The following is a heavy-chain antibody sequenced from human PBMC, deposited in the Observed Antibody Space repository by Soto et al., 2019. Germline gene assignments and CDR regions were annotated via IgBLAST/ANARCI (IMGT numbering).Heavy chain of an antibody. J-gene: IGHJ4*02. D-gene: IGHD2-8*01. V-gene: IGHV3-23*01. CDR1: GFTFSSYA. CDR3: ARVPTGKYGVWNY. CDR2: ISGSGGST. Sequence: GGSLRLSCAASGFTFSSYAMSWVRQAPGKGLVWVSGISGSGGSTSYADSVKGRFTISRDNAKNTLYLQMNSLRGDDTAVYYCARVPTGKYGVWNYWGQGTLVTVSS.